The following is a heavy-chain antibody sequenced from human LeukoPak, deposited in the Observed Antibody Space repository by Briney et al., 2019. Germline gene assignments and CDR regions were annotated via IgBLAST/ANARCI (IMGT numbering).Heavy chain of an antibody. D-gene: IGHD3/OR15-3a*01. J-gene: IGHJ6*02. CDR2: ISGSGGST. V-gene: IGHV3-23*01. CDR3: AHLVWEYVGGLDV. CDR1: GFTFSSYA. Sequence: GGSLRLSCAASGFTFSSYAMSWVRQAPGKGLEWASAISGSGGSTYYADSVRGRFTISRDNSKNTLYLQMHSLRVDDTAVYYCAHLVWEYVGGLDVWGQGTTVTVSS.